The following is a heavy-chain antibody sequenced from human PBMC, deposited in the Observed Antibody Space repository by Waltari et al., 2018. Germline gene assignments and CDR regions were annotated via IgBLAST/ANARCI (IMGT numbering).Heavy chain of an antibody. CDR2: ITGSSRTI. J-gene: IGHJ6*02. D-gene: IGHD6-13*01. CDR3: ARPVAAAGNYGMDV. CDR1: GFPFSTYS. V-gene: IGHV3-48*04. Sequence: EVQLVESGGNLVQPGGSLRLSCIADGFPFSTYSMNWVRQAPGKGLEWISYITGSSRTIYYTDSVKGRFTVSRDNAKNSLFLQMSSLRVEDTAVYYCARPVAAAGNYGMDVWGQGTTVTVSS.